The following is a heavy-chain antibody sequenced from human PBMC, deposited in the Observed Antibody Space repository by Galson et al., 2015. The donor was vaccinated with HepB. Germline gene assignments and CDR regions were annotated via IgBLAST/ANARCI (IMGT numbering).Heavy chain of an antibody. V-gene: IGHV1-46*01. D-gene: IGHD6-19*01. CDR1: GYTFTNYY. CDR3: TAYSSGLDNWFDP. Sequence: SVKVSCKASGYTFTNYYMHWVRQAPGQGLEWMGIINPSGGGTTYAQKFQGRVTMTRDTSTSTVYMELSSLRSEDTAIYYCTAYSSGLDNWFDPWGQGTLVTVSS. CDR2: INPSGGGT. J-gene: IGHJ5*02.